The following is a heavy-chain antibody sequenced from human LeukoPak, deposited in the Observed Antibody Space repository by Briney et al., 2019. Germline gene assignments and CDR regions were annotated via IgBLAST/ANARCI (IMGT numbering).Heavy chain of an antibody. Sequence: PGGSLRLSCAASGFTFSNYEMNWVRQAPGKGLEWVSFISASGTTTYYADSVKGRFTSSRDNAKNSIYLQMNSLRAGDTAAYFCARVVGYYGSGNYYFDSWGQGTLVTVSS. V-gene: IGHV3-48*03. CDR2: ISASGTTT. J-gene: IGHJ4*02. D-gene: IGHD3-10*01. CDR3: ARVVGYYGSGNYYFDS. CDR1: GFTFSNYE.